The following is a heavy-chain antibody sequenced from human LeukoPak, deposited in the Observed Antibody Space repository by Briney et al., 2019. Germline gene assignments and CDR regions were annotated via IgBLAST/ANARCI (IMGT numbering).Heavy chain of an antibody. J-gene: IGHJ3*01. D-gene: IGHD3-22*01. V-gene: IGHV3-21*01. CDR1: GFSFSSYT. CDR2: ISSGSGYI. CDR3: ARPESESSGSLGAFDV. Sequence: GGSLRPSCAASGFSFSSYTMNWVRQAPGKGLEWVSSISSGSGYIYYADSVKGRFTISRDNAKNSLYLQMNSLRDEDTAVYYCARPESESSGSLGAFDVWGQGTMVTVSS.